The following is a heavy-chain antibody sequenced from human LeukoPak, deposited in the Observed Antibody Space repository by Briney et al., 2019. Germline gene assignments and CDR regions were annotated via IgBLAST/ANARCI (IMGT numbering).Heavy chain of an antibody. CDR2: ISGGSSII. Sequence: GGSLRLSCAASGFTFSTYSMNWVRQAPGKGLEWVSHISGGSSIIYYADSVKVRFTISRDNAKNSLYLQMNSLRAEDTAVYYCARWAQQRHFDYWGQGILVTVSS. CDR1: GFTFSTYS. V-gene: IGHV3-48*01. CDR3: ARWAQQRHFDY. D-gene: IGHD6-13*01. J-gene: IGHJ4*02.